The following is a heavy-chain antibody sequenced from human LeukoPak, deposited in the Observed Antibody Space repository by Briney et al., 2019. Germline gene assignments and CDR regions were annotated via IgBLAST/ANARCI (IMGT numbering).Heavy chain of an antibody. V-gene: IGHV3-48*01. D-gene: IGHD2-15*01. CDR1: GFTFSSYS. CDR2: ISSSSSTI. Sequence: GGSLRLPCAASGFTFSSYSMNWFRQAPGKGLEWVSYISSSSSTIYYADSVKGRFTISRDNAKNSLYLQMNSLRAEDTAVYYCARDCSGGSCGPYAFDIWGQGTMVTVSS. CDR3: ARDCSGGSCGPYAFDI. J-gene: IGHJ3*02.